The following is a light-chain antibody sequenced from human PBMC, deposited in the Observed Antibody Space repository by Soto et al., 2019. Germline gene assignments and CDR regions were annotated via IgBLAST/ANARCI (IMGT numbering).Light chain of an antibody. J-gene: IGKJ4*01. V-gene: IGKV1-13*02. CDR1: QDIGSA. CDR3: QQFNGFPLT. Sequence: IQLTQSPSSLSASVGDRVTITCRAGQDIGSALAWYQQRPGKAPKLLLYDASNLEAGVPSRFSGSGSGTYFTLTITSLRPEDFATYYWQQFNGFPLTFGGGTKVQIK. CDR2: DAS.